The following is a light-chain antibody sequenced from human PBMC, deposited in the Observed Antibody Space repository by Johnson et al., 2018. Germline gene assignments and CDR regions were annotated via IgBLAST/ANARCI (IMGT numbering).Light chain of an antibody. CDR2: ENN. CDR3: GTWDSSLIAGNS. CDR1: SSNIGNNY. Sequence: QSVLTQPPSVSAAPGQKVTISCSGSSSNIGNNYVSWYQQLPGTAPKLLIYENNKRPSGIPDRFSGSKSGTSATLGITGLQTGDEADYYCGTWDSSLIAGNSFGTGTNVPGL. J-gene: IGLJ1*01. V-gene: IGLV1-51*02.